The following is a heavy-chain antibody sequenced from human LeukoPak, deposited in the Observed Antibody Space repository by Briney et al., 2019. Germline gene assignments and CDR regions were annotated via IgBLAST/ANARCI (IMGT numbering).Heavy chain of an antibody. Sequence: PGGSLSLSCAVSGFPFSVYEMNWVRQAPGKGLEWVSNIVSSGAIRHYADSVKGRFSISRDNAENSLFLQMNSLRVEDTGIYYCALLAVASDFDYWGQGALVTVSS. J-gene: IGHJ4*02. CDR3: ALLAVASDFDY. D-gene: IGHD6-19*01. CDR2: IVSSGAIR. CDR1: GFPFSVYE. V-gene: IGHV3-48*03.